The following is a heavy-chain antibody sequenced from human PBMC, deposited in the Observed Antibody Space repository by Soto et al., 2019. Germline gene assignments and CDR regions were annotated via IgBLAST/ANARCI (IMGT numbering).Heavy chain of an antibody. CDR3: ARCPQPRYTANPYAVDV. J-gene: IGHJ6*02. V-gene: IGHV1-69*11. CDR2: IVPILDTT. CDR1: GGTFSRSG. D-gene: IGHD3-16*01. Sequence: QVDLVQSGTEVNKPGSPVKVSCKASGGTFSRSGFRWERQAPGQGLEWMGMIVPILDTTNYAQKFQARVTITADEVTSTEYIELCSLRSEDTAVYYCARCPQPRYTANPYAVDVWGQATRVIVSS.